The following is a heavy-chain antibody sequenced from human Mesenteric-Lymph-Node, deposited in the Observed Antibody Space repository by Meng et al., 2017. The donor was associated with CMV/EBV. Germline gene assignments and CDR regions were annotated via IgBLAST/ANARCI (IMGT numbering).Heavy chain of an antibody. CDR2: IYYSGST. Sequence: SETLSLTCTVSGGSVSSGSYYWSWIRQPPGKRLEWIGYIYYSGSTNYNPSLKSRVTISVDTSKNQFSLKLSSVTAADTAVYYCARGYVVVVPAAINYYYGMDVWGQGTTVTVSS. CDR1: GGSVSSGSYY. J-gene: IGHJ6*02. V-gene: IGHV4-61*01. D-gene: IGHD2-2*01. CDR3: ARGYVVVVPAAINYYYGMDV.